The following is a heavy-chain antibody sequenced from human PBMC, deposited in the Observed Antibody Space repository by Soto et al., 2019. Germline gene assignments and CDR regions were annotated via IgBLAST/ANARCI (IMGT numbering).Heavy chain of an antibody. Sequence: QVQLQESGPGLVKPSETLSLTCGVSGGSISSDNWWTWVRQPLGKGLEWIGEIYHNGDSHYNTSLKSRATISVDWPKNQFSLKLKYVTAADTAIYYCATGGEGTVGSGMDVWGQGTTVTVSS. CDR2: IYHNGDS. CDR1: GGSISSDNW. V-gene: IGHV4-4*02. CDR3: ATGGEGTVGSGMDV. D-gene: IGHD3-10*01. J-gene: IGHJ6*02.